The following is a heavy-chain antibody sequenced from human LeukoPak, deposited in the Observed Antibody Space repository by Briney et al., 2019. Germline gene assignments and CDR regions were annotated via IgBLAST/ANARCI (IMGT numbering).Heavy chain of an antibody. D-gene: IGHD3-16*01. CDR1: GFTFSSYS. Sequence: GGSLRLSCAASGFTFSSYSMNWVRQAPGKGLEWVSSISSSSSYIYYADSVKGRFTVSRDNAKNSLSLQMNSLRAEDTAVYYCANALVPAGGYWGQGTLVTVSS. J-gene: IGHJ4*02. V-gene: IGHV3-21*01. CDR3: ANALVPAGGY. CDR2: ISSSSSYI.